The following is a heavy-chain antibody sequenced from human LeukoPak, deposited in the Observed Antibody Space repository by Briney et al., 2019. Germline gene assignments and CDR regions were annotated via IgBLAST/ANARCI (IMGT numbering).Heavy chain of an antibody. CDR1: GGSISSYY. CDR3: ARDGLRFLEWSYGMAV. V-gene: IGHV4-59*01. D-gene: IGHD3-3*01. Sequence: SETLSLTCTVSGGSISSYYWSWIRQPPGKGLEWIGYIYYSGSTNYNPSLKSRVTISVDTSKNQFSLKLSSLTAADTAVYYCARDGLRFLEWSYGMAVWGQGTTVTVSS. J-gene: IGHJ6*02. CDR2: IYYSGST.